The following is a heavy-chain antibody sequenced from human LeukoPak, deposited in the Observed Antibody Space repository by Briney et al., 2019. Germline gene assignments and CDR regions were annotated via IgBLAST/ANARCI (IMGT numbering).Heavy chain of an antibody. CDR2: ISGSGGST. Sequence: GGSQRLSCAASGFTFSSYAMSWVRQAPGKGLEWVSAISGSGGSTYYADSVKGRFTISRDNSKNTLYLQMNSLRAEDTAVYYCAKGPHYYYDSSGYYSDYWGQGTLVTVSS. J-gene: IGHJ4*02. V-gene: IGHV3-23*01. CDR3: AKGPHYYYDSSGYYSDY. D-gene: IGHD3-22*01. CDR1: GFTFSSYA.